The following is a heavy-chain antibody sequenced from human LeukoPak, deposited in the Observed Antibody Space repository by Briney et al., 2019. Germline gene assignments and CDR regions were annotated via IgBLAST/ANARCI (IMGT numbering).Heavy chain of an antibody. CDR1: GYTFTSYG. CDR3: ARASGSYWWFDS. Sequence: ASVKVSCKASGYTFTSYGISWVRQAPGQGLEWMGWISAYNGNTKYAQRLQGRVTMTTDTSTTTAYVELRSLRSDDTAVYYCARASGSYWWFDSWGQGTLVTVSS. J-gene: IGHJ5*01. V-gene: IGHV1-18*01. D-gene: IGHD1-26*01. CDR2: ISAYNGNT.